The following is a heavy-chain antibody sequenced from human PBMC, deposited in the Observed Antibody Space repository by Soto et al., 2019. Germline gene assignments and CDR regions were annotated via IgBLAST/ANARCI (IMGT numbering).Heavy chain of an antibody. Sequence: EVQLVESGGGLVQPGRSLRLSCTASVCNFKDYAMHRVRRMAVKGLEWVSGVYWNSNRKDYAESVKGRFTISSDNSKNSLYFHMNGRRAADTACYKCEKDISPGGLDPWGQGTLVTVSS. CDR3: EKDISPGGLDP. D-gene: IGHD3-10*01. CDR2: VYWNSNRK. J-gene: IGHJ5*02. CDR1: VCNFKDYA. V-gene: IGHV3-9*01.